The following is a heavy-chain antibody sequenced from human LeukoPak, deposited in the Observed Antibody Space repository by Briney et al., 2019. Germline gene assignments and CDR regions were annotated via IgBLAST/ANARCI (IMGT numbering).Heavy chain of an antibody. Sequence: GGSLRLSCAASGFTASSNYMSWVRQAPGRGLEWVSVIYSGGSTYYADSVKGRFTISRHNSRNTLYLQMNSLRAEDTAVYYCARLTGDYIWGSYRPYFDYWGQGTLVTVSS. CDR1: GFTASSNY. J-gene: IGHJ4*02. CDR2: IYSGGST. CDR3: ARLTGDYIWGSYRPYFDY. D-gene: IGHD3-16*02. V-gene: IGHV3-66*04.